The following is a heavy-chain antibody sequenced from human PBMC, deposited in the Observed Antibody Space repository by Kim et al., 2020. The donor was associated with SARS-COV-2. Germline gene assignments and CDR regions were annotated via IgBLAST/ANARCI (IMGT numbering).Heavy chain of an antibody. CDR3: ARGRGVDY. V-gene: IGHV3-7*04. CDR2: EGSHK. Sequence: EGSHKDDVDSAKGRFTNSRDNAKNSVYLQMNSLRGEDTAVYYCARGRGVDYWGQGTLVTVSS. J-gene: IGHJ4*02.